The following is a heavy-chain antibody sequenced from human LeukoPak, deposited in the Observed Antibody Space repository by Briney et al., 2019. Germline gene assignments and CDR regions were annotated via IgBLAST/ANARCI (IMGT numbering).Heavy chain of an antibody. CDR2: ISSSGSTI. CDR3: TCTYESGGYGVN. CDR1: GFTFSSCE. Sequence: PGGSLRLSCAASGFTFSSCEMNWVRQAPGKGLEWVSYISSSGSTIYYADSVKGRFTISRDNAKNSLYLQMNSLRAEDTAVYYCTCTYESGGYGVNWGQGTLVTVSS. J-gene: IGHJ4*02. D-gene: IGHD3-22*01. V-gene: IGHV3-48*03.